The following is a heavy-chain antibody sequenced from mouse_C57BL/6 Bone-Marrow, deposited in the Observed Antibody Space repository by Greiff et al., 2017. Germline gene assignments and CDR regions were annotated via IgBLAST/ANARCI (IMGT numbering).Heavy chain of an antibody. V-gene: IGHV1-64*01. J-gene: IGHJ2*01. D-gene: IGHD2-3*01. CDR3: AREGDGYYFDY. CDR1: GYTFTSYW. CDR2: INPNSGST. Sequence: QVQLQQPGAELVKPGASVKLSCKASGYTFTSYWMHWVKQRPGQGLEWIGMINPNSGSTNYNEKFKSKATLTVDKSSSTAYMQLSSLTSEDSAVYYCAREGDGYYFDYWGQGTTLTVS.